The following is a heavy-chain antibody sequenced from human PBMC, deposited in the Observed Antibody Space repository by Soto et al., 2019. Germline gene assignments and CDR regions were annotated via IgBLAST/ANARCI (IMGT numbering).Heavy chain of an antibody. J-gene: IGHJ4*02. CDR2: IIPVFRTA. D-gene: IGHD2-2*01. CDR3: ARGLVVVPAAEINFDY. Sequence: SVKVSCKVSEGTFSSYAISWVRQAPGQGLEWMGRIIPVFRTANYAQRFQDRVTITADDSTSTAFMELSSLKSEDTAVYYCARGLVVVPAAEINFDYWGKGTPVTVSS. V-gene: IGHV1-69*13. CDR1: EGTFSSYA.